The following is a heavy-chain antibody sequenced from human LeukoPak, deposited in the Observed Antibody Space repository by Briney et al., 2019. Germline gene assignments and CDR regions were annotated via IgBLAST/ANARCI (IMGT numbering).Heavy chain of an antibody. CDR1: GFTVTTYS. Sequence: LSGGYLRLSCAAYGFTVTTYSFNWDRQGQGKGVEWVSYITISSISIYYADSVKARFTISRHNAKTSLYLQMNTLRAEDTAVYYCARDDRNHWFSDLWGRGTLVTVSS. V-gene: IGHV3-48*01. CDR2: ITISSISI. CDR3: ARDDRNHWFSDL. D-gene: IGHD3-22*01. J-gene: IGHJ2*01.